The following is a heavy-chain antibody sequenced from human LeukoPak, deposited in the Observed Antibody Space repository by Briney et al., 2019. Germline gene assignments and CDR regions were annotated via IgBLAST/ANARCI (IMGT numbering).Heavy chain of an antibody. Sequence: SVKVSCKASGGTFSSYAISWVRQAPGQGLEWMGRIIPILGIANYAQKFQGRVTITADKSTSTAYMELSSLRSEDTAVYYCAREGSNYDFLFWGQGTLVTVSS. CDR1: GGTFSSYA. CDR3: AREGSNYDFLF. CDR2: IIPILGIA. J-gene: IGHJ4*02. V-gene: IGHV1-69*04. D-gene: IGHD3-3*01.